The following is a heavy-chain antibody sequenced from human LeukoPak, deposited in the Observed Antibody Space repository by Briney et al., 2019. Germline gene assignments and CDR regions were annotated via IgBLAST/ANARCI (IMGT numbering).Heavy chain of an antibody. CDR3: AKQPRRGNYYYMDV. CDR1: GFSVSNYY. J-gene: IGHJ6*03. CDR2: IRGSGET. D-gene: IGHD1-14*01. Sequence: GGSLRLSCAVSGFSVSNYYMNWVRQAPGKGLEWVSLIRGSGETFYADSVKGRFTISRDDSKNTVYLQMSSLRVEDTAVYYCAKQPRRGNYYYMDVWGKGTTVTVSS. V-gene: IGHV3-66*02.